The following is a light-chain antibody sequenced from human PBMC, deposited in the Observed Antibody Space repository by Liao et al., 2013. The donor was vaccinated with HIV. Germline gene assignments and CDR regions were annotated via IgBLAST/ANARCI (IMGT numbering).Light chain of an antibody. Sequence: SYVVTQPPSVSVAPGQTARITCGGADIGNKRVHWYQKKPGQAPVMVISHDSERPSGIPERFSGSNSGNTATLTISRVEPGDEADYYCQLWDSSSDHPYVFGTGTQVTVL. V-gene: IGLV3-21*01. CDR3: QLWDSSSDHPYV. CDR1: DIGNKR. CDR2: HDS. J-gene: IGLJ1*01.